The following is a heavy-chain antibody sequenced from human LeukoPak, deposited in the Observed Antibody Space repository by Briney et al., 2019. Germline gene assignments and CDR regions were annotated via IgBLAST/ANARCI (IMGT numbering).Heavy chain of an antibody. CDR3: ATYYYDSSGSPHFDY. J-gene: IGHJ4*02. Sequence: PSETLSLTCTVSGGSISSYYWSWIRRPPGKGLEWIGYIYYSGSTNYNPSLKSRVTISVDTSKNQFSLKLSSVTAADTAVYYCATYYYDSSGSPHFDYWGQGTLVTVSS. CDR1: GGSISSYY. V-gene: IGHV4-59*01. D-gene: IGHD3-22*01. CDR2: IYYSGST.